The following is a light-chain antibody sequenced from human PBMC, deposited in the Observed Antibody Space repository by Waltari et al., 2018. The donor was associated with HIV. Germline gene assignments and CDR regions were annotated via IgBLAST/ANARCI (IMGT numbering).Light chain of an antibody. Sequence: DIQMHQSHSTLSASVGDRVTITCRASQSIGPWLAWYQQRPGRAPNLLIYEASSLESGVPSRFSGSGSGTEFTLTINRLQPDDFSTYYCQQYYIYPRTFGQGTKVEIK. CDR2: EAS. CDR3: QQYYIYPRT. V-gene: IGKV1-5*03. CDR1: QSIGPW. J-gene: IGKJ1*01.